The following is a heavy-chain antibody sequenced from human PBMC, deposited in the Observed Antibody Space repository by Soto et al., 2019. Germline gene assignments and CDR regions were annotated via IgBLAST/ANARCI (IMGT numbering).Heavy chain of an antibody. J-gene: IGHJ4*02. D-gene: IGHD3-3*01. Sequence: PSETLSLTCTVSGGSISSYYWSWIRQPPGKGLEWIGYIYYSGSTNYNPSLKSRVTISVDTSKNQFSLKLSSVTAADTAVYYCAREQGITIFGVVTPYYFDYWGQGTLVTVSS. CDR1: GGSISSYY. V-gene: IGHV4-59*01. CDR2: IYYSGST. CDR3: AREQGITIFGVVTPYYFDY.